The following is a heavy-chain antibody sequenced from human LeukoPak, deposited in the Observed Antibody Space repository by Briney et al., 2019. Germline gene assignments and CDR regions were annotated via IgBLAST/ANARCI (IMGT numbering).Heavy chain of an antibody. CDR2: INHSGST. Sequence: SETLSLTCAVYGGSFSDYYWSWIRQPRGRGLVWIVEINHSGSTNYNPSLKSRVTISVDTSKNQFSLKLSSVTAADTAVYYCARGDIVVVVAGNYYYSYMDVWGKGTTVTVSS. D-gene: IGHD2-15*01. J-gene: IGHJ6*03. V-gene: IGHV4-34*01. CDR1: GGSFSDYY. CDR3: ARGDIVVVVAGNYYYSYMDV.